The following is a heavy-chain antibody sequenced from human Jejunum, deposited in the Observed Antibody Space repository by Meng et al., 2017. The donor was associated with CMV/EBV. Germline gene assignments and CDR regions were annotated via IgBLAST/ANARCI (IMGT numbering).Heavy chain of an antibody. CDR2: IYYSGST. V-gene: IGHV4-39*07. CDR1: SISSSRYY. Sequence: SISSSRYYWGWLRQPPGKGLEWIGSIYYSGSTYYNPSLKSRVTISVDTSKNQFSLKLSSVTAADTAVYYCARVVATTVVGYGMDVWGQGTTVTVSS. CDR3: ARVVATTVVGYGMDV. D-gene: IGHD5-12*01. J-gene: IGHJ6*02.